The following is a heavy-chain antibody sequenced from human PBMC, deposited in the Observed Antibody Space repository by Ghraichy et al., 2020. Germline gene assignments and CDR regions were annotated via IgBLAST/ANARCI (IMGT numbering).Heavy chain of an antibody. D-gene: IGHD6-13*01. CDR1: GYTFTDYY. CDR3: AGGGLIAAPGTVYWYFEF. CDR2: INPNSGGA. V-gene: IGHV1-2*02. Sequence: ASVKVSCKASGYTFTDYYIHWVRQAPGQGLEWMGWINPNSGGAIYAQKSQGRVTMTRDTSMSTAYMELSSLSSDDPAVYYCAGGGLIAAPGTVYWYFEFWGRGTLVTVSS. J-gene: IGHJ2*01.